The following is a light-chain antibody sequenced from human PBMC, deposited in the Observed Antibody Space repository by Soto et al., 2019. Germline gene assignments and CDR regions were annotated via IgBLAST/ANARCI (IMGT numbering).Light chain of an antibody. CDR1: QSVSSN. V-gene: IGKV3-15*01. Sequence: IVMTQSPATLSVSPGERATLSCRASQSVSSNLAWYQQKPGQAPRVLIYGASTRATGIPDRFSGSGSGTEFTLPISSLQSEDSAVYYCQHYNNWPPKTFGQGTKVEIK. J-gene: IGKJ1*01. CDR2: GAS. CDR3: QHYNNWPPKT.